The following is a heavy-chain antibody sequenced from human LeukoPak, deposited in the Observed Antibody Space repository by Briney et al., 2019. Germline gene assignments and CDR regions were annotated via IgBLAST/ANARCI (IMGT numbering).Heavy chain of an antibody. V-gene: IGHV4-34*01. D-gene: IGHD3-10*01. Sequence: PSETLSLTCAVYGGSFSGYHWSWIRQPPGKGLEWIGEINHSGSTNYNPSLKSRVTISVDTSKNQFSLRLSSVTAADTAVYYCARSYGSGSYYNRRDRFDPWGQGTLVTVSS. CDR2: INHSGST. CDR1: GGSFSGYH. J-gene: IGHJ5*02. CDR3: ARSYGSGSYYNRRDRFDP.